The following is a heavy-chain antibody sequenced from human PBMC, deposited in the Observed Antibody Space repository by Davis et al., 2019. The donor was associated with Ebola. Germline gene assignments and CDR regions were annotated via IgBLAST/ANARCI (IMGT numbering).Heavy chain of an antibody. CDR1: GFTFSSYW. Sequence: GESLKISCAASGFTFSSYWMSWVRQAPGKGLEWVANIKQDGREKYYVDSVKGRFTISRDNAKNSLYLQMNSLRAEDTAVYYCARDSYFDWLLGGYFDYWGQGTLVTVSS. J-gene: IGHJ4*02. D-gene: IGHD3-9*01. V-gene: IGHV3-7*03. CDR3: ARDSYFDWLLGGYFDY. CDR2: IKQDGREK.